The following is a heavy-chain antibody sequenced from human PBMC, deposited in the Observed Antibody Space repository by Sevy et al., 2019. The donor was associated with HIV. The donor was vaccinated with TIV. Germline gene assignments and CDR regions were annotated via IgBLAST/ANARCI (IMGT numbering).Heavy chain of an antibody. CDR2: INPNSGGT. D-gene: IGHD6-13*01. CDR3: ARGDSSWSYYYYGMDV. J-gene: IGHJ6*02. Sequence: ASVKVSCKASGYTFTGYYMHWVRQAPGQGLEWMGWINPNSGGTNYAQKFQGRVTMTRDTSISTAYMELSRLRSDDTAVYYCARGDSSWSYYYYGMDVWGQGTTVTVSS. CDR1: GYTFTGYY. V-gene: IGHV1-2*02.